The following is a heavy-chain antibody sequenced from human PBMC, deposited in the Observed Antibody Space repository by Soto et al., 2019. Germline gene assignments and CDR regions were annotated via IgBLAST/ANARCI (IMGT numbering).Heavy chain of an antibody. CDR1: GFTFSSRW. J-gene: IGHJ4*02. CDR3: VRSSGWTGDF. V-gene: IGHV3-7*04. CDR2: IKQDGSEI. Sequence: EVKLVESGGGLVQPGGSLRLSCVASGFTFSSRWMNWVRHVPGKGLEWVANIKQDGSEIHYVDSVKGRFTISRDNAKNSLYLQMNSRRVEDTAVYHCVRSSGWTGDFWGQGILVTVSS. D-gene: IGHD3-10*01.